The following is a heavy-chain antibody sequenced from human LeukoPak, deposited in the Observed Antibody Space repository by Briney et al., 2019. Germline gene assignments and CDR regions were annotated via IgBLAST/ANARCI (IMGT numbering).Heavy chain of an antibody. J-gene: IGHJ4*02. CDR3: VKDPVLNSVYDSYITN. D-gene: IGHD5/OR15-5a*01. CDR1: GFTFSSFG. V-gene: IGHV3-30*18. CDR2: ISYDGSIK. Sequence: GGSLRLSCAASGFTFSSFGLHWVRQAPGKGLEWVAVISYDGSIKYYADSLKGRFTISRDDSRNSLYLQLTSLRPEDTAVYYCVKDPVLNSVYDSYITNWGQGTLVTVSS.